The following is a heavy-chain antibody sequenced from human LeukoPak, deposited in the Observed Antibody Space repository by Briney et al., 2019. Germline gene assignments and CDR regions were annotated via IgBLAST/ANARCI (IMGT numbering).Heavy chain of an antibody. J-gene: IGHJ3*02. CDR2: IYHSGST. V-gene: IGHV4-30-2*01. CDR1: GGSISSDGYS. D-gene: IGHD3-10*01. CDR3: ARDGSGSYLPFDI. Sequence: PSQTLSPTCAVSGGSISSDGYSWSWIRQPPGKGLEWIGYIYHSGSTYYNPSLKSRVTILVDRSKNQFSLKMSSVTAADTAVYFCARDGSGSYLPFDIWGQGTMVTVSS.